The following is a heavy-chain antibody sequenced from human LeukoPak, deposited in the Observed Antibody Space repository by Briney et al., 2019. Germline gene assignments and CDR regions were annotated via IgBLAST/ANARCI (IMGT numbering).Heavy chain of an antibody. D-gene: IGHD1-1*01. CDR2: IYHSGST. J-gene: IGHJ4*02. CDR1: DGSTSSGGYY. CDR3: ASRDWNDVSGFDY. Sequence: PSETLSLTCTVSDGSTSSGGYYWSWIRQPPGKGLEYIGYIYHSGSTYYNPSLKSRVTISVDRSKNQFSLKLTSVTAADTAVYYCASRDWNDVSGFDYWGLGTLVTVSS. V-gene: IGHV4-30-2*01.